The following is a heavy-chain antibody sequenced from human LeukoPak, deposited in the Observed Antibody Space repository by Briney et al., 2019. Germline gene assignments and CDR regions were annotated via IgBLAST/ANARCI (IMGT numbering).Heavy chain of an antibody. CDR3: ARGYCSGGSCYPYYFDY. CDR1: GGSISSYY. CDR2: IYYSGST. V-gene: IGHV4-59*01. J-gene: IGHJ4*02. Sequence: SSETLSLTCTVSGGSISSYYWSWIRQPPGKGLEWIGYIYYSGSTNYNPSLKSRVTISVDTSKNQFSLKLSSVTAADTAVYYCARGYCSGGSCYPYYFDYWGQGTLVTVSS. D-gene: IGHD2-15*01.